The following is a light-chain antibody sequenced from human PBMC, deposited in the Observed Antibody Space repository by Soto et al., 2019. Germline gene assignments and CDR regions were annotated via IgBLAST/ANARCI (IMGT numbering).Light chain of an antibody. CDR2: GAS. V-gene: IGKV3-15*01. Sequence: EIVMTQSPVTLSVSPGERATLSCRASQSVGSNLAWYQQKPGQAPRLLLYGASTRATGIPGRFSGSGSGKEFTLTSTSLQDEDVAVYYWQQHNYPPSFGQGTKLEFK. J-gene: IGKJ2*01. CDR1: QSVGSN. CDR3: QQHNYPPS.